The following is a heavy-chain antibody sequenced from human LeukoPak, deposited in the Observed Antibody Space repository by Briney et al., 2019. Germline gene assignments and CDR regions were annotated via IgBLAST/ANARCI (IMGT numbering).Heavy chain of an antibody. J-gene: IGHJ4*02. Sequence: GGSLRLSCAASGFTFSTYAVHWVRQAPGKGPEWVSGIKGSGGDTYYADSVKGRFTISRDNSKNTLYLQMNSLRAEDTAVYYCARSRYSGNFVFDYWGQGTLVTVSS. D-gene: IGHD5-12*01. CDR1: GFTFSTYA. V-gene: IGHV3-23*01. CDR3: ARSRYSGNFVFDY. CDR2: IKGSGGDT.